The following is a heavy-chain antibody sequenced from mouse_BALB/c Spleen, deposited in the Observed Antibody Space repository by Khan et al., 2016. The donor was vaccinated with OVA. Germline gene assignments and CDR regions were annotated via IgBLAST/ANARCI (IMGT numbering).Heavy chain of an antibody. CDR2: IWIGGST. V-gene: IGHV2-6-4*01. D-gene: IGHD3-3*01. CDR1: GFSLSRYS. CDR3: ARNRDGGSYWYFDV. Sequence: QVQLKESGPGLVAPSQNLSITCTVSGFSLSRYSIHWVRQPPGEGLEWLGIIWIGGSTDYNSALKSRLSISKDNSKSQVFLKMNSLQTGDTAMYYGARNRDGGSYWYFDVWGAGTTVTVSS. J-gene: IGHJ1*01.